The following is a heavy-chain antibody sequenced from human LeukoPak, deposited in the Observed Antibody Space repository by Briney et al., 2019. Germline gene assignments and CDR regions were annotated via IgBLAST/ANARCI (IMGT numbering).Heavy chain of an antibody. D-gene: IGHD4-17*01. J-gene: IGHJ3*02. CDR2: IYYSGST. V-gene: IGHV4-59*01. Sequence: SETLSLTCTVSGGSISSYYWSWIRQPPGKGLEWIGYIYYSGSTNYNPSLKSRATISVDTSKNQFALKLSSVTAADTAVYYCARTLVEYGDSYAFDIWGQGKMVTVSS. CDR1: GGSISSYY. CDR3: ARTLVEYGDSYAFDI.